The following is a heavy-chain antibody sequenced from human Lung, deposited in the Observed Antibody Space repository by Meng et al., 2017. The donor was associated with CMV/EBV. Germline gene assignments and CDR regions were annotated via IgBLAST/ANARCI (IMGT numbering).Heavy chain of an antibody. Sequence: ASVXVSXKASGYTFTSYDINWVRQATGQRLEWMGWMNPNSGNTSNAQKFQGRVTMTRNTSISTAYMELSSLRSEDTAVYYCAIGLNGGLRFLEWLLRSFYYGMDVXGQGXTVTVSS. CDR2: MNPNSGNT. V-gene: IGHV1-8*01. CDR1: GYTFTSYD. CDR3: AIGLNGGLRFLEWLLRSFYYGMDV. J-gene: IGHJ6*02. D-gene: IGHD3-3*01.